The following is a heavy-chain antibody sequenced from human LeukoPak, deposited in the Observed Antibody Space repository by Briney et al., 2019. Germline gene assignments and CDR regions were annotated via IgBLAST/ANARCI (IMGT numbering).Heavy chain of an antibody. CDR1: GGSFSGYY. Sequence: PSETLSLTCAVYGGSFSGYYWSWIRQPPGKGLEWIGEINHSGSTNYNPSLKSRVTISVDTSKNQFSLKLSSVTAADTAVYYCARGVTWAVTTIERRSGTFDYWGRGTLVTVSS. J-gene: IGHJ4*02. V-gene: IGHV4-34*01. CDR2: INHSGST. D-gene: IGHD4-17*01. CDR3: ARGVTWAVTTIERRSGTFDY.